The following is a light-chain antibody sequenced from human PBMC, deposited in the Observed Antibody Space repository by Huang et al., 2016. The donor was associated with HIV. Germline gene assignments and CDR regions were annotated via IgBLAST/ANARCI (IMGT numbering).Light chain of an antibody. J-gene: IGKJ4*01. CDR2: DTS. CDR1: QSVGSY. CDR3: QQRSTWPLT. Sequence: PGGTGTISCKASQSVGSYVAWYQQRPGQSPRLLLYDTSIRAAGIPSRFSGSGSGTDFTLTISGLESEDLGVFYCQQRSTWPLTFGGGTKLA. V-gene: IGKV3-11*01.